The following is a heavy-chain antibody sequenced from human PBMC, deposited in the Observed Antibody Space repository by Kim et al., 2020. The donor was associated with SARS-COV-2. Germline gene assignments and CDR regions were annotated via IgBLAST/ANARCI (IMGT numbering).Heavy chain of an antibody. CDR3: AKGESSSWYAGWFDP. J-gene: IGHJ5*02. Sequence: DSAEGRFTSSRDNAKNSTYLQMHSLSTEDTALYYCAKGESSSWYAGWFDPWGQGTLVTVSS. D-gene: IGHD6-13*01. V-gene: IGHV3-9*01.